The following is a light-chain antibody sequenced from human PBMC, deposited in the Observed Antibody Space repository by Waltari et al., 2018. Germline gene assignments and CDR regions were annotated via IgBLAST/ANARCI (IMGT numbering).Light chain of an antibody. V-gene: IGLV2-23*01. J-gene: IGLJ3*02. Sequence: QSALTQPASVSGSPGQSITISRTGTSSDVGSYKFVSWYQQHPGKAPKLMIYEGTKRPSGVSNRFSGSKSGNTASLTISGLQAEDEADYYCCSYAGRSTWVFGGGTKLTVL. CDR3: CSYAGRSTWV. CDR2: EGT. CDR1: SSDVGSYKF.